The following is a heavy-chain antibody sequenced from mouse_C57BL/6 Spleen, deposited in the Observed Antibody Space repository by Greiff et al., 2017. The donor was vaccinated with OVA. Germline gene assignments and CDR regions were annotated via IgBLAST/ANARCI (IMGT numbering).Heavy chain of an antibody. Sequence: EVKLVESGPELVKPGASVKISCKASGYSFTDYNMNWVKQSHGKSLEWIGVINPNYGTTSYNQTFKGKATVTVDQSSSTAYMQLNSLTSEDSAVYYCARYGRYLDYWGQGTTLTVSS. V-gene: IGHV1-39*01. D-gene: IGHD1-1*01. CDR1: GYSFTDYN. CDR2: INPNYGTT. CDR3: ARYGRYLDY. J-gene: IGHJ2*01.